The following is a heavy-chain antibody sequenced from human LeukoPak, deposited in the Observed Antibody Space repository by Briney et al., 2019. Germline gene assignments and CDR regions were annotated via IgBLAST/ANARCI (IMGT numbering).Heavy chain of an antibody. CDR3: ARASGIRDMWGFGDPSLYYFDY. D-gene: IGHD3-10*01. J-gene: IGHJ4*02. CDR2: ISSSGSSI. Sequence: PGGSLRLSCAASGFTFSDYYMSWIRQAPGKGLEWVSYISSSGSSIFHADYVKGRFTISRDNAKNSLYLQMNSLRAEDTAVYYCARASGIRDMWGFGDPSLYYFDYWGQGTLVTVSS. CDR1: GFTFSDYY. V-gene: IGHV3-11*04.